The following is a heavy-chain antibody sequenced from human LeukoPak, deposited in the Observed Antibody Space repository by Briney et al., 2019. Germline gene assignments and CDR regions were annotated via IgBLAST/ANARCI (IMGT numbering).Heavy chain of an antibody. CDR2: INHSGST. Sequence: SETLSLTCAVYGGSFSGYYWSWIRQPPGKGLEWIGEINHSGSTNYNPSLKSRVTISVDTSKNQFSLKLSSVTAADTAVYYCAKGLAGGFDYWGQGTLVTVPS. V-gene: IGHV4-34*01. CDR3: AKGLAGGFDY. J-gene: IGHJ4*02. D-gene: IGHD1-26*01. CDR1: GGSFSGYY.